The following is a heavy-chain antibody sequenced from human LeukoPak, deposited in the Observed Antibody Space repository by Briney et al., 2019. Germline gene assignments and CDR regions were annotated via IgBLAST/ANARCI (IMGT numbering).Heavy chain of an antibody. Sequence: GRSLRLSCTASGFSFGDYGMSWVRQAPGKGLEWIGFIRSKAYGGTSEYAASVKGRFTISRDDSKSIAYLQMNSLKTEDTAVYYCTTQQWLVPHSLDYWGQGTLVTVSS. CDR2: IRSKAYGGTS. CDR1: GFSFGDYG. V-gene: IGHV3-49*04. CDR3: TTQQWLVPHSLDY. J-gene: IGHJ4*02. D-gene: IGHD6-19*01.